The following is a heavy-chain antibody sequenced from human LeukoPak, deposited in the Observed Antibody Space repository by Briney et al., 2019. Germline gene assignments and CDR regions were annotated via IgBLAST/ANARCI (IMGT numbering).Heavy chain of an antibody. CDR3: ALHQTRGVDY. CDR2: IIPIFGTA. V-gene: IGHV1-69*05. D-gene: IGHD3-10*01. Sequence: SVKVSCKASGYTFTSYDISWVRQAPGQGLEWMGGIIPIFGTANYAQNCQGRVTITTDESTSTAYMELSSLRSEDTAVYYCALHQTRGVDYWGQGTLVTVSS. J-gene: IGHJ4*02. CDR1: GYTFTSYD.